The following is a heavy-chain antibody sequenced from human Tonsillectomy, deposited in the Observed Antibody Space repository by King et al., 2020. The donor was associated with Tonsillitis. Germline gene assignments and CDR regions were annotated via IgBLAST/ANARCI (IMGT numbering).Heavy chain of an antibody. D-gene: IGHD1-7*01. CDR1: GGSITSYY. Sequence: QLQESGPGLVKPSETLSLTCTVSGGSITSYYWSWIRQPPGKGLEWIGNIYYSGSTNYNPSLKSRVTISIDTSKNQFSLKLSSVTAADTAVYYCARGDSDWNSGATGHLDYWGQGTLVTVPS. V-gene: IGHV4-59*01. CDR2: IYYSGST. J-gene: IGHJ4*02. CDR3: ARGDSDWNSGATGHLDY.